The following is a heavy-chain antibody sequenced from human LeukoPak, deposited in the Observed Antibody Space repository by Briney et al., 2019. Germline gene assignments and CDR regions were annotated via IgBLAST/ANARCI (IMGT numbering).Heavy chain of an antibody. D-gene: IGHD4-17*01. CDR1: GFTFSGYC. J-gene: IGHJ3*02. V-gene: IGHV3-30*18. CDR3: AKASDYCDYEFWAFDI. CDR2: ISYDGSNK. Sequence: PGRTLRLSCAAYGFTFSGYCGRWVRQPPGKGLEWVADISYDGSNKYYADSVRRRFTISRDNSKNTLYLQMNSLRAEDTAVYNCAKASDYCDYEFWAFDIWGQGTMATLSS.